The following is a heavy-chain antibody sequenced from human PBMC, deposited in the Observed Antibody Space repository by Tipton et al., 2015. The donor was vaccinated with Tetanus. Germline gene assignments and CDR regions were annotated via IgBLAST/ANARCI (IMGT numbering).Heavy chain of an antibody. CDR2: ISGSGDST. CDR1: GFTFLSYA. J-gene: IGHJ6*02. CDR3: VKESGRYYGMDA. Sequence: SLRLSCSASGFTFLSYAMSWVRQAPGKGLEWVSGISGSGDSTYLADSVKGRFTISRQNSRNTLHLQMDSLRAEDTARYYCVKESGRYYGMDAWGQGITVTVSS. V-gene: IGHV3-23*01.